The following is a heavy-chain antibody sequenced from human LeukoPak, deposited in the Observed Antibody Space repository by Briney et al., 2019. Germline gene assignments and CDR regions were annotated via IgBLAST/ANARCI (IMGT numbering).Heavy chain of an antibody. CDR3: ARALWGYSYGPIDY. CDR1: GGSISRGDYY. Sequence: SETLSLTCTVSGGSISRGDYYWSYIRQPPGKGLEWIGYIFHSGRTYYNPSLKSRVTISVDTSKNQFSLKLSSVTAADTAVYYCARALWGYSYGPIDYWGQGTLVTVSS. D-gene: IGHD5-18*01. J-gene: IGHJ4*02. V-gene: IGHV4-30-2*01. CDR2: IFHSGRT.